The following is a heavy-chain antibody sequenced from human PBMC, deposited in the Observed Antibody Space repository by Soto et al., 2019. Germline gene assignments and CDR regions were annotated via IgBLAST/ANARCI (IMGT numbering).Heavy chain of an antibody. CDR3: ARGRYSSGNYVEAFDI. D-gene: IGHD6-19*01. V-gene: IGHV3-66*01. CDR2: IYSAGNT. J-gene: IGHJ3*02. CDR1: GFTVSSNY. Sequence: EVQLVESGGGLVQPGGYLRLSCAASGFTVSSNYMTWVRQAPGKGLEWVSVIYSAGNTYSADSVKDRFTISRDSPKNTLYLQMNSLRAEDTAVYYCARGRYSSGNYVEAFDIWGQGTMVTVSS.